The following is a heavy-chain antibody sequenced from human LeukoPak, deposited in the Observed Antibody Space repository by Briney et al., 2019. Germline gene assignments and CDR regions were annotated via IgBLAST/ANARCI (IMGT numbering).Heavy chain of an antibody. J-gene: IGHJ6*03. CDR1: GYTVTSYD. V-gene: IGHV1-8*01. CDR2: MNPNSGNT. CDR3: AKGQYSGSLAHYYYYYMDV. Sequence: APVKVSCNSSGYTVTSYDINSVRQATEQGLEWMGWMNPNSGNTGYAHNVQGIVTMIRNTSISTAYTEYISLRYEKTAVYDVAKGQYSGSLAHYYYYYMDVWGKGTTVSVSS. D-gene: IGHD1-26*01.